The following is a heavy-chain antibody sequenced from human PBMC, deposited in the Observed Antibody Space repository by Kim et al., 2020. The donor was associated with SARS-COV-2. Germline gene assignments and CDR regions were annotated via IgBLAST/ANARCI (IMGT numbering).Heavy chain of an antibody. Sequence: ASVKVSCKASGYTFTSYYMHWVRQAPGQGLEWMGIINPSGGSTSYAQKFQGRVTMTRDTSTSTVYMELSSLRSEDTAVYYCARDYYDSSGKVYYFDYWGQGTLVTVSS. J-gene: IGHJ4*02. D-gene: IGHD3-22*01. CDR2: INPSGGST. CDR3: ARDYYDSSGKVYYFDY. CDR1: GYTFTSYY. V-gene: IGHV1-46*01.